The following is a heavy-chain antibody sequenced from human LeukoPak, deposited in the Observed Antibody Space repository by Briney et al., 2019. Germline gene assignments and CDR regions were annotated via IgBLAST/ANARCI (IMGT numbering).Heavy chain of an antibody. Sequence: GESLKISCKGSGYSFTSYWIGWVRQMPGKGLEWMGIIYPGDSDTRYSPSFQGQVTISADKSISTAYLQWSSLKASDTAMYYCARAAYGSGSYPPSLYYFDYWGQRTLVTVSS. V-gene: IGHV5-51*03. J-gene: IGHJ4*02. CDR1: GYSFTSYW. D-gene: IGHD3-10*01. CDR3: ARAAYGSGSYPPSLYYFDY. CDR2: IYPGDSDT.